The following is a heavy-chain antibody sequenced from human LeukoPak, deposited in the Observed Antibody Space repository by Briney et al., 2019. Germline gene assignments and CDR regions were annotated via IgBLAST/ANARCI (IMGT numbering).Heavy chain of an antibody. CDR2: IYTSGST. CDR3: ARSDLYYDILTGYYSAFDI. D-gene: IGHD3-9*01. J-gene: IGHJ3*02. Sequence: SETLSLTCTVPGGSISSGSYYWSWIRQPAGKGLEWVGRIYTSGSTNYNPSLKSRVTISADTSKNQFSLKLSSVTAADTAVYYCARSDLYYDILTGYYSAFDIWGQGTMVTVSS. CDR1: GGSISSGSYY. V-gene: IGHV4-61*02.